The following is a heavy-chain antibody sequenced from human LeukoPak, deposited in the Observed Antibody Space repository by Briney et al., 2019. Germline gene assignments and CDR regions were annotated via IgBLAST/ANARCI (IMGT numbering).Heavy chain of an antibody. J-gene: IGHJ6*02. CDR2: IIPIFGIA. V-gene: IGHV1-69*04. CDR1: GGTFSNYA. Sequence: GASVKVSCKASGGTFSNYAISWVRQAPGQGLEWMGRIIPIFGIANYAQKFQGRVTITADKSTSTAYMELSSLRSEDTAVYYCARGYDPLGMDVWGQGTTVTVSS. CDR3: ARGYDPLGMDV. D-gene: IGHD3-3*01.